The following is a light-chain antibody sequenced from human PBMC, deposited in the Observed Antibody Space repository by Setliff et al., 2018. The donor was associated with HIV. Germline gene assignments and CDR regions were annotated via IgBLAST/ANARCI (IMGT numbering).Light chain of an antibody. CDR1: SSDVGSYNF. V-gene: IGLV2-11*01. J-gene: IGLJ1*01. Sequence: ALAQPRSVSGSPGQSVTIPCTGTSSDVGSYNFVTWYQQHPGKVPKLIIYDVTRRPSGVPDRFSGSGSGNTASLTISGLQAEDEADYYCSSFAGRLHVFGTGTKVTVL. CDR3: SSFAGRLHV. CDR2: DVT.